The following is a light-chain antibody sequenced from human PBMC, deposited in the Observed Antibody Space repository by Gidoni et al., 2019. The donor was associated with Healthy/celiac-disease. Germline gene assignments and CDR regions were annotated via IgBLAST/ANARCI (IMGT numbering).Light chain of an antibody. Sequence: EVVLTQSPATLPLSPVERATLSCGASQSVSSSYLAWYQQKPVLAPRLLIYDASSRAAGIPDRFSGSGSGTDFTLTISRLEPEDFAVYYCQQYGSSPLTFGGGTKVEIK. CDR2: DAS. CDR1: QSVSSSY. J-gene: IGKJ4*01. V-gene: IGKV3D-20*01. CDR3: QQYGSSPLT.